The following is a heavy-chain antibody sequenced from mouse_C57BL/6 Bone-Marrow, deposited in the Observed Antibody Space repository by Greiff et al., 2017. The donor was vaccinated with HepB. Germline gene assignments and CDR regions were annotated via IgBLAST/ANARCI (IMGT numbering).Heavy chain of an antibody. CDR3: TRGYGSSKGFAY. J-gene: IGHJ3*01. D-gene: IGHD1-1*01. CDR2: IDPEDGDT. V-gene: IGHV14-1*01. CDR1: GFNIKDYY. Sequence: VQLQQSGAELVRPGASVKLSCTASGFNIKDYYMHWVKQRPEQGLEWIGRIDPEDGDTEYAPKFQGKATMTPDTSSNTAYLQLSSLTSEDTAVYYCTRGYGSSKGFAYWGQGTLVTVSA.